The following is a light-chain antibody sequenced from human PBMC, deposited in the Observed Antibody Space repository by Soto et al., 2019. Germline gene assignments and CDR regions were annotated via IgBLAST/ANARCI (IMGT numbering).Light chain of an antibody. J-gene: IGKJ1*01. CDR2: AAS. Sequence: EIVMTQSPDTLSVSPGERATLSCRTSRSVGSNLAWYQLKPGQAPRLLIYAASTRATGIPARFSGSGSGTDFTLTISSLQSEDIAVYVCHHYFNWPRTFGRGTKVEVK. V-gene: IGKV3-15*01. CDR1: RSVGSN. CDR3: HHYFNWPRT.